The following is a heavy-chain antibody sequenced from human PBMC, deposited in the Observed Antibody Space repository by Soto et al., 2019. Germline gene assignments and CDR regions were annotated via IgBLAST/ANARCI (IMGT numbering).Heavy chain of an antibody. CDR2: VYYRGRS. Sequence: SETLSLTCTGSGGSVTNSSYYWGWIRHSPGKGLEWIGSVYYRGRSYSKSSVKSRVTISVDTSKNRFSLSLNSVTASDTAVYFCVSQRTTVPTQAYFDYWGPGALVTVS. CDR1: GGSVTNSSYY. D-gene: IGHD4-17*01. J-gene: IGHJ4*02. CDR3: VSQRTTVPTQAYFDY. V-gene: IGHV4-39*01.